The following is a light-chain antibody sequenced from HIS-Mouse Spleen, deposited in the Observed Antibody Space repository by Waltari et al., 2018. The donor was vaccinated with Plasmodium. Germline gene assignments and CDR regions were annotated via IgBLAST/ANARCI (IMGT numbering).Light chain of an antibody. J-gene: IGKJ4*01. CDR3: QQYYSTPLT. CDR1: QSISNY. Sequence: DIQMTQSPSSLSASVGDRVTITCRASQSISNYLNWYQQKPGKAPKFLIYAASTLQSGVPSRFSGSGSGTDFTLTISSLQPEDVAVYYCQQYYSTPLTFGGGTKVEIK. V-gene: IGKV1-39*01. CDR2: AAS.